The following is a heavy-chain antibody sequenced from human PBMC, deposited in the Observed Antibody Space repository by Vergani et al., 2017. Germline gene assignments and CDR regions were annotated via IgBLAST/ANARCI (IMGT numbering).Heavy chain of an antibody. CDR3: AKGIFPGAMLRGVNLGYYYYGMDV. CDR2: ISGSGGST. Sequence: EVQLLESGGGLVQPGGSLRLSCAASGFTFSSYAMSWVRQAPGKGLEWVSAISGSGGSTYYADSVKGRFTISRDNSKNTLYLQMDSLRAEDTAVYYCAKGIFPGAMLRGVNLGYYYYGMDVWGQGTTVTVSS. J-gene: IGHJ6*02. CDR1: GFTFSSYA. V-gene: IGHV3-23*01. D-gene: IGHD3-10*01.